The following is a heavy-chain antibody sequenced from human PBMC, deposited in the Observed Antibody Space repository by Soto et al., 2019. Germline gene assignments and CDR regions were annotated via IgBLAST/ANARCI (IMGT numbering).Heavy chain of an antibody. CDR2: IRSDAYGGTT. D-gene: IGHD5-18*01. V-gene: IGHV3-49*03. CDR3: TSERGGRGYSYGYGDY. J-gene: IGHJ4*02. CDR1: GFTFGNYA. Sequence: EVQLVESGGGLVQPGRSLRLSCTTSGFTFGNYAMSWFRQAPGKGLEWVGFIRSDAYGGTTEYAASLRGRFTISRDDSRSIAYLQMNSLKTEDTAVYYCTSERGGRGYSYGYGDYWGQGTLVTVSS.